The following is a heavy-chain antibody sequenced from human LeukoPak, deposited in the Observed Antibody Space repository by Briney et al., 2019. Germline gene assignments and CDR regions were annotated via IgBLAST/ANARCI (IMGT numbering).Heavy chain of an antibody. CDR3: ARDVGNRVGGMDV. D-gene: IGHD1-14*01. V-gene: IGHV3-23*01. CDR1: GFTFSSSA. CDR2: ISGSGDAT. Sequence: QPGGSLRLSCAASGFTFSSSAMNWVRQAPGKGLEWVSGISGSGDATYSADSVKGRFTISRDNSKNTGYLQMNSLRAEDTAIYYCARDVGNRVGGMDVWGKGTTVTVSS. J-gene: IGHJ6*03.